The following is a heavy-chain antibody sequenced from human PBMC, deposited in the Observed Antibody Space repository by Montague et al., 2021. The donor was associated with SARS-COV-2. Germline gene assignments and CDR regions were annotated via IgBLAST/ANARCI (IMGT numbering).Heavy chain of an antibody. J-gene: IGHJ4*02. Sequence: SETLSLTCAVYGGSFNDYYWTWVHQPPGKGLEWIGESNDRGSSNYNPSLKNRVTISVDKSKNQISLKLTSVTAADSAVYYCARGVRKISLGYLDSWGQGTLVTVSS. CDR1: GGSFNDYY. V-gene: IGHV4-34*01. CDR2: SNDRGSS. CDR3: ARGVRKISLGYLDS. D-gene: IGHD3-16*02.